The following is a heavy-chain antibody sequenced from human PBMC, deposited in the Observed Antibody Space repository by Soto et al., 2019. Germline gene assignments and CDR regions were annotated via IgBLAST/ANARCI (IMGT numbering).Heavy chain of an antibody. CDR3: ARVYYDFWSGYYWNGYYYGMDV. D-gene: IGHD3-3*01. CDR1: GFTFSSYW. J-gene: IGHJ6*02. V-gene: IGHV3-74*01. CDR2: INSDGSST. Sequence: PGGSLRLSCAASGFTFSSYWMHWVRQAPGKGLVWVSRINSDGSSTSYADSVKGRFTISRDNAKNTLYLQMNSLRAEDTAVYYCARVYYDFWSGYYWNGYYYGMDVWGQGTTVTVSS.